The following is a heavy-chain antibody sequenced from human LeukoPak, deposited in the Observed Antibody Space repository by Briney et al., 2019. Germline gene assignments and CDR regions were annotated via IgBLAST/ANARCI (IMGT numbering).Heavy chain of an antibody. CDR2: ISSGGII. CDR3: GAGRQFVGAFDI. CDR1: GFTFSSYE. D-gene: IGHD3-10*01. Sequence: GGSLRLPCEASGFTFSSYELYWVRQAPGKGLEWVSYISSGGIIKYADSMKGQFTISRDDAKKSLYLQMNSLRAEDTAIYYCGAGRQFVGAFDIWGQGTLVTVSS. V-gene: IGHV3-48*03. J-gene: IGHJ3*02.